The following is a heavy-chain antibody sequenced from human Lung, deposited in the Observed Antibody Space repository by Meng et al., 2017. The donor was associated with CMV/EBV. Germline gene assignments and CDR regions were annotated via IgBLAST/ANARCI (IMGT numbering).Heavy chain of an antibody. Sequence: LTFSSYSMNWVRPAPRKGVEWVSSVSPRSNYINYADSVKGRFTISRDNAKNSLYLQMNSLRAEDTAVYHCARYRGVDFWSGYYSFDQWGQGTLVTVSS. D-gene: IGHD3-3*01. V-gene: IGHV3-21*01. CDR2: VSPRSNYI. CDR1: LTFSSYS. J-gene: IGHJ4*02. CDR3: ARYRGVDFWSGYYSFDQ.